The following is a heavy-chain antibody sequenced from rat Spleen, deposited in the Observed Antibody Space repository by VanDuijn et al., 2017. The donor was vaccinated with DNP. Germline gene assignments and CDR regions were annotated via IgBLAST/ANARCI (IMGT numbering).Heavy chain of an antibody. V-gene: IGHV5S13*01. CDR1: GFTFNNYD. J-gene: IGHJ2*01. CDR3: ARHSYNNYGSFDY. D-gene: IGHD1-10*01. Sequence: EVQLVESGGGLVQPGRSLKLSCAASGFTFNNYDMAWVRQGPTKGLEWVASISPSGGSTHYRDSVKGRFTVSREKAKNSLYLQMDSLRSEDTATYYCARHSYNNYGSFDYWGQGVMVTVSS. CDR2: ISPSGGST.